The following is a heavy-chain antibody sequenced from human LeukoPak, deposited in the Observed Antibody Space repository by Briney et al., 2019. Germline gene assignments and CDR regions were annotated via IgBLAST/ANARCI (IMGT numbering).Heavy chain of an antibody. CDR2: IYYSGST. J-gene: IGHJ6*02. CDR3: ARESAGLYDFWSGNCYYYGMDV. CDR1: GGSISSYY. V-gene: IGHV4-59*01. D-gene: IGHD3-3*01. Sequence: SETLSLTCTVSGGSISSYYWSWIRQPPGKGLEWIGYIYYSGSTNYNPSLKSRVTISVDTSKNQFSLKLSSVTAADTAVYYCARESAGLYDFWSGNCYYYGMDVWGQGTTVTVSS.